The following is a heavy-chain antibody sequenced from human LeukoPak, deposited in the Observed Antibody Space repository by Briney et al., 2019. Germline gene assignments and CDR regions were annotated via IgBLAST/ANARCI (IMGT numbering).Heavy chain of an antibody. CDR1: GLTFSSYA. CDR3: ARGGSYLSAFDI. CDR2: ISYDGSNK. Sequence: GGSLRLSCAASGLTFSSYAMHWVRQAPGKGLEWVAVISYDGSNKYYADSVKGRFTISRDNSKNTLSLQMNSLRAEDTAVYYCARGGSYLSAFDIWGQGTMVTVSS. D-gene: IGHD1-26*01. V-gene: IGHV3-30*14. J-gene: IGHJ3*02.